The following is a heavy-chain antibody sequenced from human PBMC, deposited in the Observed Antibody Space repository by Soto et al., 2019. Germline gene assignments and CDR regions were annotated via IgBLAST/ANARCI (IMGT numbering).Heavy chain of an antibody. J-gene: IGHJ5*02. Sequence: GGSLRLSCAASGFTFSSYAMSWVRQAPGKGLEWVSAISGSGGSTYYADSVKGRFTISRDNSKNTLYLQMNSLRAEDTAVYYCAKGGGAVVAATGWFDPWGQGTLVTVSS. CDR2: ISGSGGST. CDR1: GFTFSSYA. V-gene: IGHV3-23*01. D-gene: IGHD2-15*01. CDR3: AKGGGAVVAATGWFDP.